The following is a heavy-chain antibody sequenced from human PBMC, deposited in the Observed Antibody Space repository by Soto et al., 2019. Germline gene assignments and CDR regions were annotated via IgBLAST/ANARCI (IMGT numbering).Heavy chain of an antibody. CDR2: IIPIFGTA. CDR1: GGTFSSYA. D-gene: IGHD3-3*01. V-gene: IGHV1-69*13. CDR3: ARAATLKYYDFWSGYYTAYYYYYMDV. Sequence: SVKVSCKASGGTFSSYAISWVRQAPGQGLEWMGGIIPIFGTANYAQKFQGRVTITADESTSTAYMELSSLRSEDTAVYYCARAATLKYYDFWSGYYTAYYYYYMDVWGKGTTVTVSS. J-gene: IGHJ6*03.